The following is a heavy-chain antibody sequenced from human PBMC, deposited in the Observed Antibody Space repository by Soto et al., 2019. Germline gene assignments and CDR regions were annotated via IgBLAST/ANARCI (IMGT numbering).Heavy chain of an antibody. D-gene: IGHD2-2*02. V-gene: IGHV4-39*01. CDR1: GGSITSSYY. CDR3: ATIPATTILTDY. Sequence: SETLSLTCTVSGGSITSSYYWGWIRQPSGKGLEWIGSIYYSGSTYYNPSLKSRVTISVDTSKNQFSLKLSSVTAADTAVYYCATIPATTILTDYWGQGTLVTVS. CDR2: IYYSGST. J-gene: IGHJ4*02.